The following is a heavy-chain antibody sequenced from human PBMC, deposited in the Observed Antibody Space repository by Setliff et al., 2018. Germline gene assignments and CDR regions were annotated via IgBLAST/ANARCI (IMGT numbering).Heavy chain of an antibody. CDR3: ARAFDSSGYYGESHTHYFDN. CDR2: ISVYNGYI. CDR1: GYTFTSSG. V-gene: IGHV1-18*01. J-gene: IGHJ4*02. D-gene: IGHD3-22*01. Sequence: ASVKVSCKASGYTFTSSGISWVRQAPGQGLEWMGWISVYNGYIVYAQKLQGRVTMTTDTSTSTAYMELRSLRSDDTAVYYCARAFDSSGYYGESHTHYFDNWGQGTLVTVSS.